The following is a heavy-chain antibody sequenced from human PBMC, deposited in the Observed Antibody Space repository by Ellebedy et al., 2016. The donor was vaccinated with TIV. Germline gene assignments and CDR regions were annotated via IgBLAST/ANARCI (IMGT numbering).Heavy chain of an antibody. CDR3: AKEFPYYGSGSHFDS. D-gene: IGHD3-10*01. CDR1: GFTFSSYA. J-gene: IGHJ4*02. CDR2: ISGSGAST. V-gene: IGHV3-23*01. Sequence: GESLKISCAASGFTFSSYAMSWVRQAPGKGLEWVSAISGSGASTYYADSVKGRFTISRDNSKNTLYLQMNSLRAEDTAVYYCAKEFPYYGSGSHFDSWGQGALVTVSS.